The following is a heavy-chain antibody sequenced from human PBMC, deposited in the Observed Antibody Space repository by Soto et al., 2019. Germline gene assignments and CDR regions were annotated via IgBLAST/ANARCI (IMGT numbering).Heavy chain of an antibody. V-gene: IGHV4-30-4*01. CDR2: IYYSGST. CDR1: GGSISSGDYY. Sequence: SETLSLTCTVSGGSISSGDYYWSWIRQPPGKGLEWIGYIYYSGSTYYNPSLKSRVTISVDTSKNQFSLKLSSVTAADTAVYYCAGSNTYYDILTGYAYYYYYGMDVWGQGTTVTVSS. J-gene: IGHJ6*02. D-gene: IGHD3-9*01. CDR3: AGSNTYYDILTGYAYYYYYGMDV.